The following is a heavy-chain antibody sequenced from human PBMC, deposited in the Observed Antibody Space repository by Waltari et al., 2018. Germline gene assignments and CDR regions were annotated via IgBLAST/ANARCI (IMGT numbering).Heavy chain of an antibody. D-gene: IGHD3-3*01. CDR2: MNPNSGNT. CDR1: GNTFGNSD. Sequence: QVHLAQSGAEVKKPGASVKVSCEASGNTFGNSDINWVRQAPGQGLEWMGWMNPNSGNTGYAQKFQGRVTMTRNSAISTAYMELSGLRSEDTAVYYCARSQGSISAPPYYYYIDVWGEGTTVTVSS. V-gene: IGHV1-8*01. J-gene: IGHJ6*03. CDR3: ARSQGSISAPPYYYYIDV.